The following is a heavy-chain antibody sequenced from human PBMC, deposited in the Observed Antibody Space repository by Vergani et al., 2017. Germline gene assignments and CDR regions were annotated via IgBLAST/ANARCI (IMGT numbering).Heavy chain of an antibody. CDR3: AKGAPYGSGSYSDYYYYGMDV. D-gene: IGHD3-10*01. CDR2: IRYDGSNK. V-gene: IGHV3-30*02. J-gene: IGHJ6*02. CDR1: GFTFSSYG. Sequence: QVQLVESGGGVVQPGGSLRLSCAASGFTFSSYGMHWVRQAPGKGLEWVAFIRYDGSNKYYADSVKGRFTISRDNSKNTLYLQMNSLRAEDTAVYYCAKGAPYGSGSYSDYYYYGMDVWGQGTTVTVSS.